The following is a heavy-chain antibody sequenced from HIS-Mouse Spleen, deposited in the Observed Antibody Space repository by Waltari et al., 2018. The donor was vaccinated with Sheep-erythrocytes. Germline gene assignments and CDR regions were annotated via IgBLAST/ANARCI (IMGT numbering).Heavy chain of an antibody. D-gene: IGHD1-26*01. J-gene: IGHJ3*02. CDR1: GYSFTSYW. CDR2: IYPGDSDT. Sequence: ESLKISCKGSGYSFTSYWIGWVRQMPGKGLEWLGIIYPGDSDTRYSPSFQAQVTISADKSISTAYLQWSSLKASDTAMYDCARHLSLGGIVGATQDVFEIWGQGTMVTVSS. CDR3: ARHLSLGGIVGATQDVFEI. V-gene: IGHV5-51*01.